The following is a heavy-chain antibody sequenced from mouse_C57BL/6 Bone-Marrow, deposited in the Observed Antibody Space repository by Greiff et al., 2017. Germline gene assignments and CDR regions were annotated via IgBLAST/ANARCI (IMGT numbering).Heavy chain of an antibody. CDR3: ALYDSKGGY. V-gene: IGHV1-42*01. J-gene: IGHJ2*01. CDR1: GYSFTGYY. CDR2: INPSTGGT. Sequence: EVQLQQSGPELVKPGASVKISCKASGYSFTGYYMNWVEQSPEKSLEWIGEINPSTGGTTYNQKFKAKATLTVDKSSSTACMQLKSLTSEDSAVYYCALYDSKGGYWGQGTTLTVSS. D-gene: IGHD2-5*01.